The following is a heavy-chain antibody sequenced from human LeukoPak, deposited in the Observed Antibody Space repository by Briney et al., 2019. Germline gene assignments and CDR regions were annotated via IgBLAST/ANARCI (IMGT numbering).Heavy chain of an antibody. V-gene: IGHV4-31*03. CDR2: IYYSGST. CDR3: ARGEGLRFLEWLEGYYFDY. D-gene: IGHD3-3*01. Sequence: SETLSLTCTVSGGSVSSGGYYWSWIRQHPGKGLEWIGYIYYSGSTYYNPSLKSRVTISVDTSKNQFSLKLSSVTAADTAVYYCARGEGLRFLEWLEGYYFDYWGQGTLVTVSS. CDR1: GGSVSSGGYY. J-gene: IGHJ4*02.